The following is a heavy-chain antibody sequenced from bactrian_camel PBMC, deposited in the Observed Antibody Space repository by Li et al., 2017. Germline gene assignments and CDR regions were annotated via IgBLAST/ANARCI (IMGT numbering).Heavy chain of an antibody. D-gene: IGHD2*01. J-gene: IGHJ4*01. Sequence: HVQLLESGGGSVQAGGSLRLSCVASGFTQSFYTMGWFRRPPGKEREGVAAAGDDDETSYADSVKGRFTISLDNAKNTVYLQMNSLKPEDTAMYYCAMPDEGSGGYCSTAPTAYRYWGQGTQVTVS. V-gene: IGHV3S57*01. CDR3: AMPDEGSGGYCSTAPTAYRY. CDR2: AGDDDET. CDR1: GFTQSFYT.